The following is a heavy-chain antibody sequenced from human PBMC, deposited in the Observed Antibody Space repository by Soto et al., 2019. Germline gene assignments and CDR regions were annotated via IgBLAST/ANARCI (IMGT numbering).Heavy chain of an antibody. CDR1: GFTFSDYY. D-gene: IGHD5-12*01. J-gene: IGHJ5*02. V-gene: IGHV3-11*01. Sequence: QVQLVESGGGLVKPGGSLRLSCAASGFTFSDYYMSWIRQAPGKGLEWVSYISSSGSTIYYADSVKGRFTISRNNAKNSLYLQMNNLRGEDTAVNYCARGSGYDPQIWFGSWGQRTLVTVSS. CDR2: ISSSGSTI. CDR3: ARGSGYDPQIWFGS.